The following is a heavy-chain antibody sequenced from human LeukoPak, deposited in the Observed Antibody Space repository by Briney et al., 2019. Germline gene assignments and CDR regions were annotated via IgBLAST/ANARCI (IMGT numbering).Heavy chain of an antibody. Sequence: GGPLRLSCAASGFTFSTHWMSWVRQAPGKGLEWVAKIKEDGSEKYYVDSVKGRFTISRDNAKNSLSLQMHSLRGEDTAVYYCVRDQGYCTSASCRGDAFDVWGQGSMVSVSS. CDR3: VRDQGYCTSASCRGDAFDV. CDR1: GFTFSTHW. J-gene: IGHJ3*01. D-gene: IGHD2-2*01. CDR2: IKEDGSEK. V-gene: IGHV3-7*01.